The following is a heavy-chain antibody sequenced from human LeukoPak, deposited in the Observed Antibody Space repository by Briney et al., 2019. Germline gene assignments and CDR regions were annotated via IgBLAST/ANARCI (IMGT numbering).Heavy chain of an antibody. Sequence: GGSLRLSCAASGFTFTDSAMTWGRHAPRKGLGWVSAISTSGGDTIYTDSVKDRFTISRDNSKNTLYLQMNSLRAEDTAIYYCAKGGSYAPLNYWGQGTLVTVSS. CDR2: ISTSGGDT. V-gene: IGHV3-23*01. D-gene: IGHD1-26*01. CDR1: GFTFTDSA. CDR3: AKGGSYAPLNY. J-gene: IGHJ4*02.